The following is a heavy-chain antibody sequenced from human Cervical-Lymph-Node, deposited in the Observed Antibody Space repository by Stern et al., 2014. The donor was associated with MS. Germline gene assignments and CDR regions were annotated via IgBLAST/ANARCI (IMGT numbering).Heavy chain of an antibody. CDR2: INPSGGTT. D-gene: IGHD1-26*01. CDR3: TRVKGGSLDY. V-gene: IGHV1-46*03. Sequence: QDQLVQSGAEVKKPGASVNVSCKASGYTFSTYYMHWVRQAPGQGLEWMGIINPSGGTTIYAQKFQGRVTMTRDTSTGTVYMELSSLRAEDTAVYYCTRVKGGSLDYWGQGTLVTVSS. J-gene: IGHJ4*02. CDR1: GYTFSTYY.